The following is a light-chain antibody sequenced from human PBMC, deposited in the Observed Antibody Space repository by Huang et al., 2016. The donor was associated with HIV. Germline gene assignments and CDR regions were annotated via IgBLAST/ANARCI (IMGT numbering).Light chain of an antibody. V-gene: IGKV3-20*01. Sequence: PGERATLSCRASQTVTSGYLAWYQQKPGQAPRLLIFGSSTRATGIPDRFTGSGSGTDFTLTITRLEREDFAIYYGQQYSGSPRTFGQGTKLELK. CDR3: QQYSGSPRT. CDR1: QTVTSGY. J-gene: IGKJ2*01. CDR2: GSS.